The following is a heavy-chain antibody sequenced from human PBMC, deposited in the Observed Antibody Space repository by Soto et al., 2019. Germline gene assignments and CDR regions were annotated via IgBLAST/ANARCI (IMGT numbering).Heavy chain of an antibody. V-gene: IGHV3-30*18. D-gene: IGHD5-18*01. CDR3: AKDRIQLWLPLSWYYYYGMDV. Sequence: PGGSLRLSCAASGFTFSSYGMHWVRQAPGKGLEWVAVISYDGSNKYYADSVKGRFTISRDNSKNTLYLQMNSLRAEDTAVYYCAKDRIQLWLPLSWYYYYGMDVWGQGTTVTVSS. CDR1: GFTFSSYG. J-gene: IGHJ6*02. CDR2: ISYDGSNK.